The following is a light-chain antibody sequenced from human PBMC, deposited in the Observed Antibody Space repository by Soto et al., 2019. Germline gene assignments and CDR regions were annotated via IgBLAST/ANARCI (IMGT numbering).Light chain of an antibody. Sequence: EIVMTQSPATLSVSPGERATLSCRASQSVSSNLAWYQQRPGQAPRLLIHGASTRATGIPARFSGSGSGTDFTLTFSSLQSEDFAVYYCQHYHNWPYTFGQGTKLEI. V-gene: IGKV3-15*01. CDR3: QHYHNWPYT. CDR2: GAS. J-gene: IGKJ2*01. CDR1: QSVSSN.